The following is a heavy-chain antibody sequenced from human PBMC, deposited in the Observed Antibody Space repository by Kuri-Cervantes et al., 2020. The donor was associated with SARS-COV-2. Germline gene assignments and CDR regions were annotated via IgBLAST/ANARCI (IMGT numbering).Heavy chain of an antibody. J-gene: IGHJ4*02. CDR3: ARDQSDGSSSFDY. V-gene: IGHV3-30-3*01. D-gene: IGHD6-6*01. CDR1: RFTFGDYA. Sequence: GSLWKISCAAPRFTFGDYAIHWVRQAPGKGLEWVSIISFDGNVEYYADSVKGRFTISRDNSRNTLYLQMNSLRAEDTAVYYCARDQSDGSSSFDYWGQGTQVTVSS. CDR2: ISFDGNVE.